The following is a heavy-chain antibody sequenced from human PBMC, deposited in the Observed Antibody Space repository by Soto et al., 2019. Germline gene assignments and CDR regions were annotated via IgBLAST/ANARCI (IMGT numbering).Heavy chain of an antibody. CDR3: ARGGGVLLGQMVWFDP. CDR1: GGSFSDYY. Sequence: QVQLQQWGTGLLKPSETLSLTCRVDGGSFSDYYWNWIRQSPTKGLEWIGEINHRGTHNYNPSLWSRGTLSVDTSKKEFALRLISVTAADTAVYYCARGGGVLLGQMVWFDPWGQGPLVTVSS. J-gene: IGHJ5*02. V-gene: IGHV4-34*01. CDR2: INHRGTH. D-gene: IGHD3-16*01.